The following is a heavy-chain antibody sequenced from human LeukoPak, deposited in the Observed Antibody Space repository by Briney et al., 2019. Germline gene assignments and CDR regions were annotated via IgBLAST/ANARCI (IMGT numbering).Heavy chain of an antibody. J-gene: IGHJ4*02. V-gene: IGHV3-72*01. CDR3: ARVAMNGRYDFTD. Sequence: PGGSLRLSCAASGFSFSDHYMDWVRQAPGKGLEWVGRSRNKARSYTTEYAASVTGRFSISRDDSKNSLYLQMNSLKTEDTAVYYCARVAMNGRYDFTDWGQGTLVTASS. D-gene: IGHD3-3*01. CDR1: GFSFSDHY. CDR2: SRNKARSYTT.